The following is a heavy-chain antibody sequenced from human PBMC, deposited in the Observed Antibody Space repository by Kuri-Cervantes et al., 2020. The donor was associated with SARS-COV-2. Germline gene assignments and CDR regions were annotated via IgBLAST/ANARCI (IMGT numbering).Heavy chain of an antibody. Sequence: GESLKISCAASGFTFSLFAMHWVRQAPGQGLEWVAVILHDGNNKYYADSVKGRFTISRDNSKNTLYLQMNSLRAEDTAVYYCAKPATVTTRYWFDPWGQGTLVTVSS. D-gene: IGHD4-11*01. CDR3: AKPATVTTRYWFDP. V-gene: IGHV3-30-3*01. CDR1: GFTFSLFA. CDR2: ILHDGNNK. J-gene: IGHJ5*02.